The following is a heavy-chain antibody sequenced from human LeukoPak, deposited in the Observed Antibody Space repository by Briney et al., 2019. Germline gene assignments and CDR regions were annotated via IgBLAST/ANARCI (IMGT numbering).Heavy chain of an antibody. J-gene: IGHJ6*04. CDR2: ISPYNGNT. CDR3: ARGGVTSVVDV. Sequence: ASVKVSCKTSGYTFRNYGITWVRQIPGQGLEWMGWISPYNGNTNDAQKLQGRVTMTTDTSTSTAYMELRSVTSDDTAVYYCARGGVTSVVDVWGKGTTVTISS. V-gene: IGHV1-18*01. D-gene: IGHD4-23*01. CDR1: GYTFRNYG.